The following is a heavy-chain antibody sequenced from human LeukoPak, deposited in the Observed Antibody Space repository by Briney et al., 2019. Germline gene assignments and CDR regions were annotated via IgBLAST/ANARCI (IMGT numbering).Heavy chain of an antibody. CDR3: AKGKGYCSGGSCPKSHDAFDI. CDR2: ISYDGSNK. D-gene: IGHD2-15*01. CDR1: GFTFSSYG. V-gene: IGHV3-30*18. J-gene: IGHJ3*02. Sequence: GGSLRLSCAASGFTFSSYGMHWVRQAPGKGLEWVAVISYDGSNKYYADSVKGRFTISRDNSKNTLYLQMNSLRAEDTAVYYCAKGKGYCSGGSCPKSHDAFDIWGQGTMVTVSS.